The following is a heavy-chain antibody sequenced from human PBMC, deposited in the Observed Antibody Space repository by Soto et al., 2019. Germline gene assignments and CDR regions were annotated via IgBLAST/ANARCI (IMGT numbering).Heavy chain of an antibody. D-gene: IGHD3-9*01. CDR3: ARVPGLDYDILTGYRPRYYYYYGMDV. J-gene: IGHJ6*02. CDR1: GYTFTSYG. CDR2: ISAYNGNT. V-gene: IGHV1-18*01. Sequence: GASVKVSCKASGYTFTSYGISWVRQAPGQGLEWMGWISAYNGNTNYAQKLQGRVTMTTDTSTSTAYMELRSLRSDDTAVYYCARVPGLDYDILTGYRPRYYYYYGMDVWGQGTTVTVSS.